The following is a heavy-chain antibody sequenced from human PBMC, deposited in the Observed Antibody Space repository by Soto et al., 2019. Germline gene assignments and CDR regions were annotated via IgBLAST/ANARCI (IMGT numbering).Heavy chain of an antibody. Sequence: GGSLRLSCAASGLTCRSYWMHWVRQAPGKGLVWVSRINTDGSVAMYVDSVKGRFTISRDNAKNTLYLHMNSLRAEDTAVYYYGRDMQLWRLDSLGQGTLVTVSS. J-gene: IGHJ4*02. CDR1: GLTCRSYW. V-gene: IGHV3-74*03. D-gene: IGHD2-21*01. CDR2: INTDGSVA. CDR3: GRDMQLWRLDS.